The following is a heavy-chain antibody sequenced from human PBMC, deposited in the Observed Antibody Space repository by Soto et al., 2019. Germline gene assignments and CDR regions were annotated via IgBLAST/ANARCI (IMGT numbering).Heavy chain of an antibody. J-gene: IGHJ4*02. V-gene: IGHV3-33*01. D-gene: IGHD2-15*01. CDR2: IWYDGSNK. CDR1: GFTFSSYG. Sequence: QVQLVESGGGVVQPGRSLRLSCAASGFTFSSYGMHWVRQAPGKGLEWVAVIWYDGSNKYYADSVKGRFTISRDNSKNTLYLQMNSLRAEDTAVYYCARGEGVVCSGGSCYLPGFDYWGQGTLVTVSS. CDR3: ARGEGVVCSGGSCYLPGFDY.